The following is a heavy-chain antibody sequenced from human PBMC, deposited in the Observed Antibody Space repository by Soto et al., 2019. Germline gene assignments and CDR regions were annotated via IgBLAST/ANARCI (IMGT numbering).Heavy chain of an antibody. Sequence: QVQLQESGPGLVKPSETLSLTCTVSGGSISSYYWSWIRQPPGKGLEWIGYIYYSGSTNYNPSLKSRVTISVDTSKNQFSLKLSSVAAADTAVYYCARGRGEYCSSTSCYEFFVDYWGQGTLVTVSS. V-gene: IGHV4-59*01. CDR3: ARGRGEYCSSTSCYEFFVDY. CDR1: GGSISSYY. CDR2: IYYSGST. J-gene: IGHJ4*02. D-gene: IGHD2-2*01.